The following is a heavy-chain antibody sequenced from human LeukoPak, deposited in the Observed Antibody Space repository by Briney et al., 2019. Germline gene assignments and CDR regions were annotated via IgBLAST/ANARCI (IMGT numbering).Heavy chain of an antibody. Sequence: GGSLRLSCAASGFTFSNAWTSWVRQAPGKGLEWVGRIKTKTDGGTTDYAAPVKGRFTISRDDSKNTLYLQMNSLKTEDTAVYYCSTGSYSGSRYDYWGQGTLVTVAS. D-gene: IGHD1-26*01. V-gene: IGHV3-15*01. CDR3: STGSYSGSRYDY. CDR2: IKTKTDGGTT. CDR1: GFTFSNAW. J-gene: IGHJ4*02.